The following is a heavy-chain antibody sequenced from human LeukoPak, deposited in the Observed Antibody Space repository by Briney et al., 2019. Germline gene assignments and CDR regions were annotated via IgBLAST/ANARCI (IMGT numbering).Heavy chain of an antibody. J-gene: IGHJ1*01. Sequence: GGSLRLSCAASGLTFNSYNMNWVRQAPGKGLEWVSYMSFTSSPIYYADSVKGRFTISRDNAKNSLYLQMNSLRDEDTAVYYCATDRGNWMYGIQHWGQGTLVTVSS. CDR3: ATDRGNWMYGIQH. CDR2: MSFTSSPI. V-gene: IGHV3-48*02. CDR1: GLTFNSYN. D-gene: IGHD1-20*01.